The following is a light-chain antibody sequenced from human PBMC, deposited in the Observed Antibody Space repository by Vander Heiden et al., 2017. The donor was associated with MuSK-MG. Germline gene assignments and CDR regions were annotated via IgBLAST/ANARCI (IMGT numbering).Light chain of an antibody. J-gene: IGLJ3*02. Sequence: QSVLTQPPSASETPGQRVTISCSGSSSNIGSHTVNWYQQLPGMAPKLLVYSNHQRPSGVPDRFSGSKSGTSASLAISGLQSEDEADYYCAAWDDSRSGWVFGGGTKLTVL. V-gene: IGLV1-44*01. CDR3: AAWDDSRSGWV. CDR2: SNH. CDR1: SSNIGSHT.